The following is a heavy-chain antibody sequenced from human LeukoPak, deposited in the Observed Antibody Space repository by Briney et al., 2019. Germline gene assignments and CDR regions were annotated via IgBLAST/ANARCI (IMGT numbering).Heavy chain of an antibody. CDR3: ARAVQDSGPYFSPGAFDI. CDR2: ISASGDRM. J-gene: IGHJ3*02. V-gene: IGHV3-11*04. Sequence: PGGSLRLSCAASGFTFRNYYLTWIRQAPGKGLEWLSFISASGDRMYESDSVKGRFTISRDNAKNTLNLQMVRLTAEDTAVYYCARAVQDSGPYFSPGAFDIWGRGTLVTVSS. D-gene: IGHD3-22*01. CDR1: GFTFRNYY.